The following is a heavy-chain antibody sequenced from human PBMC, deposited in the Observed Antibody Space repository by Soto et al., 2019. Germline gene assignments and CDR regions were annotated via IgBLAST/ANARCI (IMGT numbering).Heavy chain of an antibody. Sequence: ASAKVCCKASGYTFPTYGIGWVRQAPGQGLEWMGWITPHNGDTNYAQKLQGRVTMTTDTSTSTAYMEVRSLRSDDTAIYYCARLAPCSAGICYSRPLDYWGQGALVTVSS. D-gene: IGHD2-15*01. CDR2: ITPHNGDT. CDR3: ARLAPCSAGICYSRPLDY. J-gene: IGHJ4*02. CDR1: GYTFPTYG. V-gene: IGHV1-18*01.